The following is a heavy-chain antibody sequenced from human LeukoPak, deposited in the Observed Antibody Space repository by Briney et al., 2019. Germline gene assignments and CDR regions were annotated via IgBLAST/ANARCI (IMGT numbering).Heavy chain of an antibody. J-gene: IGHJ6*02. D-gene: IGHD6-13*01. CDR3: ARVPYSSSYDMDV. CDR1: GFTFSSYE. V-gene: IGHV3-48*03. CDR2: ISSSGSTI. Sequence: GGSLRLACAASGFTFSSYEMNWVRQAPGKGLEWVSYISSSGSTIYYADSVKGRFTISRDNAKNSLYLQMNSLRAEDTAVYYCARVPYSSSYDMDVWGQGTTVTVSS.